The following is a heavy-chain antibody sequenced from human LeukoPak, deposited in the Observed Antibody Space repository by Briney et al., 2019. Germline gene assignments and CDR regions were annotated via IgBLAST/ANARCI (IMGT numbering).Heavy chain of an antibody. CDR2: IKSKTDGGTT. CDR1: GFTFSNAW. J-gene: IGHJ4*02. D-gene: IGHD3/OR15-3a*01. CDR3: TAWTDLYEY. V-gene: IGHV3-15*01. Sequence: GGSLRLSCAASGFTFSNAWMSWVRQAPGKGLEWVGRIKSKTDGGTTDYAAPVKGRFIISRDDSRDTLYLQMNSLRIEDTAVYYCTAWTDLYEYWGQGTLVTVSS.